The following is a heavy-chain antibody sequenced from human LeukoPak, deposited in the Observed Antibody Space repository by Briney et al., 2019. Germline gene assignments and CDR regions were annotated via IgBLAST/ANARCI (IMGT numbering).Heavy chain of an antibody. Sequence: PGGSLRLSCAASGFTFSSYEMHWVRQAPGKGLEWVSYISSSGSTIYYADSVKGRFTISRDNAKNSLYLQMNSLRAEDTAVYYCARDYGGGSPFDYWGQGTLVTVSS. D-gene: IGHD4-23*01. CDR2: ISSSGSTI. CDR1: GFTFSSYE. J-gene: IGHJ4*02. CDR3: ARDYGGGSPFDY. V-gene: IGHV3-48*03.